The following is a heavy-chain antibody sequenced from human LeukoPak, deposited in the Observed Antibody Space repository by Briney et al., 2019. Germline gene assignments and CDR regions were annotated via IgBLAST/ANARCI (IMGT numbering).Heavy chain of an antibody. CDR3: ATGNAEGEKYYYYGMDV. CDR2: ISYDGINK. CDR1: GFTFSSYA. J-gene: IGHJ6*04. D-gene: IGHD1-1*01. V-gene: IGHV3-30-3*01. Sequence: GRSLRLSCAASGFTFSSYAMHWVRQAPGKGLEWGAVISYDGINKYYADSVKGRFTISRHNSKKQLYLQMTSLRAEDTAVYYCATGNAEGEKYYYYGMDVWGKGTTVTVSS.